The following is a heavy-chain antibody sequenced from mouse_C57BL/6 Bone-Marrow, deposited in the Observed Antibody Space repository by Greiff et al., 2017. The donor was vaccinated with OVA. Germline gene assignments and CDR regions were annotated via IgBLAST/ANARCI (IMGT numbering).Heavy chain of an antibody. J-gene: IGHJ2*01. D-gene: IGHD2-1*01. CDR3: ARQGGDGNLDY. Sequence: EVKLMESGGGLVQPGGSLKLSCAASGFTFSDYYMYWVRQTPEKRLEWVAYISNGGGSTYYPDTVKGRFTISRDNAKNTLYLQMSRLKSEDTAMYYCARQGGDGNLDYWGQGTTLTVSA. CDR2: ISNGGGST. V-gene: IGHV5-12*01. CDR1: GFTFSDYY.